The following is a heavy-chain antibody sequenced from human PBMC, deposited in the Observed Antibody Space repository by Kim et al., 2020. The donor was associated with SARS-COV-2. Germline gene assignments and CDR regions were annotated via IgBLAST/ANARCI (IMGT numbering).Heavy chain of an antibody. V-gene: IGHV7-4-1*02. CDR2: INTNTGNP. Sequence: ASVKVSCKASGYTFTRFAVNWVRQAPGQGLEWMGWINTNTGNPTYAQGFTGRFVFSLDTSVSTAFLQISSLKAEDTAVYYCARDLAYWYFDLWGRGTLVTVSS. J-gene: IGHJ2*01. CDR1: GYTFTRFA. CDR3: ARDLAYWYFDL.